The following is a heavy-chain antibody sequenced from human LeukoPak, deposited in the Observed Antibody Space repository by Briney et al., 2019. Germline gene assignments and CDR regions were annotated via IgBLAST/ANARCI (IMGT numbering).Heavy chain of an antibody. CDR2: ISYDGSNK. Sequence: GRSLRLSCAASGFTFSSYGMHWVRQAPDKGLEWVAVISYDGSNKYYADSVKGRFTISRDNSKNTLYLQMNSLRAEDTAVYYCAKEWELHPLDYWGQGTLVTVSS. CDR1: GFTFSSYG. J-gene: IGHJ4*02. V-gene: IGHV3-30*18. D-gene: IGHD1-26*01. CDR3: AKEWELHPLDY.